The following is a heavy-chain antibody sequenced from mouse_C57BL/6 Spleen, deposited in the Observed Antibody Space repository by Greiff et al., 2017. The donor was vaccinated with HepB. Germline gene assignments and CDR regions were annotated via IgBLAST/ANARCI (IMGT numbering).Heavy chain of an antibody. CDR3: ARPYDGFTWYFDV. D-gene: IGHD2-3*01. J-gene: IGHJ1*03. Sequence: QVQLQQSGAELARPGASVKMSCKASGYTFTSYTMHWVKQRPGQGLEWIGYINPSSGYTKYNQKFKDKATLTAEKSSSTAYMQLSSLTSEDSAVYYCARPYDGFTWYFDVWGTGTTVTVSS. CDR1: GYTFTSYT. CDR2: INPSSGYT. V-gene: IGHV1-4*01.